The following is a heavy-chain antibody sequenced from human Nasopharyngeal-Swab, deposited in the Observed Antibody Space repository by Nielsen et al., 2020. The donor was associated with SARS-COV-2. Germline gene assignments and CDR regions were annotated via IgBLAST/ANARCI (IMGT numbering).Heavy chain of an antibody. D-gene: IGHD4-23*01. V-gene: IGHV3-33*01. Sequence: GGSLRLSCAASGFTFSNYGMHWVRQAPGKGLEWVAVIWYDGSNKYYADSVKGRFTISRDNSKNTVYLQMSSLRGEDTAVYYCAAAPSGDYGGYWGQGTLVTASS. J-gene: IGHJ4*02. CDR1: GFTFSNYG. CDR2: IWYDGSNK. CDR3: AAAPSGDYGGY.